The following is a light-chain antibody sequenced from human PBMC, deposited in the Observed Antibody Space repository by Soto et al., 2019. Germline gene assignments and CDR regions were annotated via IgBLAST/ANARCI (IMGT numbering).Light chain of an antibody. CDR2: GES. CDR3: QQYNNWPST. CDR1: QSININ. Sequence: ETVLTQSPATLSVSPGERATLSCRASQSININLAWYQQKPGQAPRRLTYGESVRATGIPARFSGTRSGTEFTLTIRSLQSEDFAGYYCQQYNNWPSTFGQGTKVEI. J-gene: IGKJ1*01. V-gene: IGKV3-15*01.